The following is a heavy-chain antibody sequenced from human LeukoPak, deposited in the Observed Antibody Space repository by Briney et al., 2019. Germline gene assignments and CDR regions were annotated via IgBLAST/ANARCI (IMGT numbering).Heavy chain of an antibody. J-gene: IGHJ4*02. D-gene: IGHD1-26*01. V-gene: IGHV3-48*03. CDR2: ISSSGSSI. Sequence: GGSLRLSCAASGLTFSSYEMNWVRQAPGKGLEWVSYISSSGSSIYYADSVKGRFTISRDNAKKSLYLQMHSLRAEDTAVYYCARDRGGGSYFDYWGQGALVTVSS. CDR1: GLTFSSYE. CDR3: ARDRGGGSYFDY.